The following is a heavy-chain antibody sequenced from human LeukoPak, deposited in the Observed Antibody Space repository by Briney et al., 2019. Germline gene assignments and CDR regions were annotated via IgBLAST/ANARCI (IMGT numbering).Heavy chain of an antibody. V-gene: IGHV1-8*03. J-gene: IGHJ4*02. CDR1: GYTFTSYD. Sequence: VASVKVSCKASGYTFTSYDINWVRQATGQGLEWMGWMNPNSGNTGYAQKFQGRVTITRNTSISTAYMELSSLRSEDTAVYYCARRGDFWGGYNQWGQGTLVTVSS. CDR2: MNPNSGNT. D-gene: IGHD3-3*01. CDR3: ARRGDFWGGYNQ.